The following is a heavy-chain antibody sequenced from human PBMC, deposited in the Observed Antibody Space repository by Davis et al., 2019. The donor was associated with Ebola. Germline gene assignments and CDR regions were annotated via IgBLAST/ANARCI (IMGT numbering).Heavy chain of an antibody. V-gene: IGHV4-31*03. J-gene: IGHJ4*02. D-gene: IGHD1-26*01. CDR3: ASCGEWELHGVDY. CDR1: GGSISRGGYY. CDR2: IYYSGST. Sequence: PSATLSLTCPVPGGSISRGGYYWSWIRQHPGKGLEWIGYIYYSGSTYYNPSLKSRVTISVDTSKNQLSLKLSSVTAADTAVYYCASCGEWELHGVDYWGQGTLVTVSS.